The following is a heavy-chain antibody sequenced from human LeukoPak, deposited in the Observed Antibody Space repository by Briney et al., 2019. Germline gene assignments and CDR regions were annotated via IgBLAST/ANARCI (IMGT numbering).Heavy chain of an antibody. J-gene: IGHJ6*02. CDR1: GFTFSSYG. CDR3: ARDPFMYCSSTSCSTHYYYYGMDV. CDR2: ISYDGSNK. Sequence: GGSLRLSCAASGFTFSSYGMHWVRQAPGKGLEWVAVISYDGSNKYYADSVKGRFTISRDNSKNTLYLQMNSLRAEDTAVYYCARDPFMYCSSTSCSTHYYYYGMDVWGQGTTVTVSS. V-gene: IGHV3-30*03. D-gene: IGHD2-2*01.